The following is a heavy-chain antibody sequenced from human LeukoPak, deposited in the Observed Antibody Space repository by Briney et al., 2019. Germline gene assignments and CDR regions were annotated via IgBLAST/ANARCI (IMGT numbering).Heavy chain of an antibody. D-gene: IGHD1-26*01. CDR2: IYHSGST. J-gene: IGHJ4*02. V-gene: IGHV4-38-2*02. Sequence: PSETLSLTCTVSGYSISSGYYWGWIRQPPGKGLEWIGSIYHSGSTYYNPSLKSRVTISVDTSKNQFSLKLSSVTAADTAVYYCARKEGAVPFDYWGQGTLVTVSS. CDR1: GYSISSGYY. CDR3: ARKEGAVPFDY.